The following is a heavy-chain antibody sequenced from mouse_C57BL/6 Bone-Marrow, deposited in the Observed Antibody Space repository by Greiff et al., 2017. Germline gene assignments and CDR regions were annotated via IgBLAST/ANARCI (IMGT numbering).Heavy chain of an antibody. CDR1: GFTFSSYA. CDR3: TRDRQRSVATGFAY. Sequence: EVKLVESGEGLVKPGGSLKLSCAASGFTFSSYAMSWVRQTPEKRLEWVAYISSGGDYIYYADTVKGRFTISRDNARNTLYLQMSSLKSEDTAMYYCTRDRQRSVATGFAYWGQGTLVTVSA. J-gene: IGHJ3*01. CDR2: ISSGGDYI. D-gene: IGHD1-1*01. V-gene: IGHV5-9-1*02.